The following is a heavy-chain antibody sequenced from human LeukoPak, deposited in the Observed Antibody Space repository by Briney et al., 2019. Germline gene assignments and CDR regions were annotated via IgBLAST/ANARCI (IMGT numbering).Heavy chain of an antibody. CDR3: AKGRGYSGYDGYYYYYMDV. Sequence: GGSLRLSCAASGFTFSSYWMSWVRQAPGKGLEWVSSISGSSNYIYYADSVKGRFTISRDNAKNSLYLQMNSLRAEDTAVYYCAKGRGYSGYDGYYYYYMDVWGKGTTVTVSS. J-gene: IGHJ6*03. D-gene: IGHD5-12*01. V-gene: IGHV3-21*04. CDR1: GFTFSSYW. CDR2: ISGSSNYI.